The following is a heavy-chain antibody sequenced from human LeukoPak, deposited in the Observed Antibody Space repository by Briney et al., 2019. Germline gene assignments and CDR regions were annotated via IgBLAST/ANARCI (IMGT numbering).Heavy chain of an antibody. D-gene: IGHD1-1*01. V-gene: IGHV4-34*01. J-gene: IGHJ4*02. Sequence: PSETLSLTCAVYGGSFSGYYWSWICQPPGKGLEWIGDINHSESTNYNPSLKSRVTISVDTSKNQFSLKLTSVTAADTAVYYCATNWNLDYWGQGTLVTVSS. CDR2: INHSEST. CDR3: ATNWNLDY. CDR1: GGSFSGYY.